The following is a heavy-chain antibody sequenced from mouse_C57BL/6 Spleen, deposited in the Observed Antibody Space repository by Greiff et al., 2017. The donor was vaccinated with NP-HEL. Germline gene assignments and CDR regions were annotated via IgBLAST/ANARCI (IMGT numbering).Heavy chain of an antibody. CDR2: IDPSDSYT. D-gene: IGHD2-4*01. V-gene: IGHV1-69*01. Sequence: QVQLQQPGAELVMPGASVKLSCKASGYTFTSYWMHWVKQRPGQGLEWIGEIDPSDSYTNYNQKFKGKSTLTVDKSSSTAYMQLSSLTSEDSAVYYCARYDYDGDYGGQGTTRTVSS. CDR1: GYTFTSYW. J-gene: IGHJ2*01. CDR3: ARYDYDGDY.